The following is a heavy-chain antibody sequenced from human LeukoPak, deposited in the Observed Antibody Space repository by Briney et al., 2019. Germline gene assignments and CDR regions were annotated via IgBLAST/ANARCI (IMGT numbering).Heavy chain of an antibody. CDR2: INPNSGGT. V-gene: IGHV1-2*02. D-gene: IGHD6-6*01. CDR3: ARGGVYSSSHLNY. CDR1: GYTFTGYY. J-gene: IGHJ4*02. Sequence: ASVKVSCKASGYTFTGYYMHWVRQAPGQGLEWMGWINPNSGGTNYALKFQGRVTMTRDTSISTAYMELSRLRSDDTAVYYCARGGVYSSSHLNYWGQGTLVTVSS.